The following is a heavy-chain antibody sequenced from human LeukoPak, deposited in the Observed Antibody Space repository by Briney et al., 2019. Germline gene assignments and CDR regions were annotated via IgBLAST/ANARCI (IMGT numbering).Heavy chain of an antibody. V-gene: IGHV3-21*01. D-gene: IGHD4-11*01. CDR2: ITSSNYI. J-gene: IGHJ4*02. CDR1: GFTFSSYN. CDR3: ASPFYSNYDPFDY. Sequence: GGSLRLSXAASGFTFSSYNMNWVRQAPGKGLEWVSSITSSNYIYYADSVKGRFTISRDNAKNSLYLQMNSLRAEDTAVYYCASPFYSNYDPFDYWGQGTLVTVSS.